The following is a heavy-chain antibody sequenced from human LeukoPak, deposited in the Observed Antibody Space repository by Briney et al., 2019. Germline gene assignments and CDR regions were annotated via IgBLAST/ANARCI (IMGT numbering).Heavy chain of an antibody. CDR1: GYTFTSYG. CDR2: IIPIFGTA. CDR3: ARDLPRSIAAAGPSYYYYMDV. D-gene: IGHD6-13*01. Sequence: ASVKVSCKASGYTFTSYGISWVRQAPGQGLEWMGGIIPIFGTANYAQKFQGRVTITADESTSTAYMELSSLRSEDTAVYYCARDLPRSIAAAGPSYYYYMDVWGKGTMVTISS. V-gene: IGHV1-69*13. J-gene: IGHJ6*03.